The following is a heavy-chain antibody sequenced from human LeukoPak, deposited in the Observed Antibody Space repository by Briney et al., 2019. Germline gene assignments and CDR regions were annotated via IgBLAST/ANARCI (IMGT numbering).Heavy chain of an antibody. CDR2: IYTSGST. J-gene: IGHJ4*02. CDR3: ARASGSTWYFKY. V-gene: IGHV4-61*02. Sequence: SETLSLTCTVSGGSINSGSYYWNWIRQPAGKGLEWIGRIYTSGSTNYNPSLKSRVTISVDTSKNQFSLKLSSVTAADTAVYYCARASGSTWYFKYWGQGTLVTVSS. D-gene: IGHD6-13*01. CDR1: GGSINSGSYY.